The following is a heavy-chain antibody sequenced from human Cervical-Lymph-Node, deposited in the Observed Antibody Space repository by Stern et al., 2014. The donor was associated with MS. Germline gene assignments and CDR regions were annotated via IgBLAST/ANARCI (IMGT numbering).Heavy chain of an antibody. J-gene: IGHJ4*02. V-gene: IGHV1-8*01. Sequence: VQLVQSGAEVKKPGASVKVSCKTSGYTFTSDDINWVRQASGQGLEWMGWMNPDSGDTGYAQKFQGRLTITRDTSISTAYMELTTLRSEDTAVYYCTKVWDSWGQGTLVIVSS. CDR1: GYTFTSDD. CDR2: MNPDSGDT. CDR3: TKVWDS.